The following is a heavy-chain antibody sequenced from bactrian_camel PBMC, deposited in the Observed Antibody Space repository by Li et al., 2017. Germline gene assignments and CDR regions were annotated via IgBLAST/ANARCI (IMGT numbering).Heavy chain of an antibody. Sequence: VQLVESGGGLVQPGGSLTLSCAHSGTITYAMTWVRQAPGKGLEWVSAMYNANGNTYYADSVKGRFTISKDNTKNTVYLQMNSLKTEDSAMYYCVKGENRWEAEFHFYGQGTQVTVS. CDR3: VKGENRWEAEFHF. CDR2: MYNANGNT. V-gene: IGHV3S40*01. D-gene: IGHD1*01. J-gene: IGHJ4*01. CDR1: GTITYA.